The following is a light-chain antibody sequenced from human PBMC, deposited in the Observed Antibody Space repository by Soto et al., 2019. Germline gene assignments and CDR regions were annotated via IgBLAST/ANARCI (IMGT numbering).Light chain of an antibody. V-gene: IGKV1-5*03. Sequence: DIQMTQFPSTLSASVGDRVTITCRASQSIDTWLAWHQQKPGRAPKLLISKASTLKSGVPSRFSGSGSGTEFTLTISSLQPDDFATYYCQKYNSAPLTFGGGTKVDIK. CDR1: QSIDTW. J-gene: IGKJ4*01. CDR3: QKYNSAPLT. CDR2: KAS.